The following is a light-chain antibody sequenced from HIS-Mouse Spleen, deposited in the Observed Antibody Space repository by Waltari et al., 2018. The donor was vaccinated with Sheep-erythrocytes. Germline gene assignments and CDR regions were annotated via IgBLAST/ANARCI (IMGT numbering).Light chain of an antibody. J-gene: IGLJ3*02. CDR3: SSYAGSNNWV. CDR2: EGS. Sequence: QSALTQPASVSGSPGQSITISCTGTSSDVGRYNLVSWYQHHPGKAPKLFIYEGSNRPSGVSNPVSGSKSGNTASLTVSGLQAEDEADYYCSSYAGSNNWVFGGGTKLTVL. CDR1: SSDVGRYNL. V-gene: IGLV2-14*02.